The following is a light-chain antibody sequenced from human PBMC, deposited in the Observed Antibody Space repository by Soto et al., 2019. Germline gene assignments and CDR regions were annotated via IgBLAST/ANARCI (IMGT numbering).Light chain of an antibody. V-gene: IGKV2-24*01. CDR3: MQAARFPLS. J-gene: IGKJ2*03. Sequence: ETVMTQTPLSLPVTLAQPASISCRSSQSPVYSDGNTYFSCLQQRPAQPPRLLIYKISNRVSGVADGFSGSGAGTDFTLRISRVEAEDVGVYYCMQAARFPLSFGQGTRLEIK. CDR2: KIS. CDR1: QSPVYSDGNTY.